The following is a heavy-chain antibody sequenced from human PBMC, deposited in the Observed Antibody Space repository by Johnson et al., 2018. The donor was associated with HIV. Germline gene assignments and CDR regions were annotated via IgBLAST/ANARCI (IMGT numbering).Heavy chain of an antibody. J-gene: IGHJ3*02. D-gene: IGHD1-26*01. Sequence: VQLVESGGGVVRPGGSLRLSCAASGFTFSSYWMHWVRQAPGKGLVWVSRINSDGSSTSYADSVKGRFTISRDNSKNTLYLQMNSLRAEDTAVYYCAKSGFSGSYQGAYDIWGQGTMVTVSS. V-gene: IGHV3-74*02. CDR3: AKSGFSGSYQGAYDI. CDR1: GFTFSSYW. CDR2: INSDGSST.